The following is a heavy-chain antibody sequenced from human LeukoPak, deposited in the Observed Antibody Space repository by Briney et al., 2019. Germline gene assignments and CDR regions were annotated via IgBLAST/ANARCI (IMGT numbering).Heavy chain of an antibody. J-gene: IGHJ4*02. D-gene: IGHD2-15*01. CDR1: GFTVSSSY. CDR2: IHSGGNT. CDR3: TRDLNSGGSC. Sequence: PGGSLRLSCAASGFTVSSSYMSGVRQAPGKGLEWVSVIHSGGNTYYADSVKGRFTISRDNSKNTLYLQMNSLRAEDTAVYYCTRDLNSGGSCWGQGTLVTVSS. V-gene: IGHV3-53*01.